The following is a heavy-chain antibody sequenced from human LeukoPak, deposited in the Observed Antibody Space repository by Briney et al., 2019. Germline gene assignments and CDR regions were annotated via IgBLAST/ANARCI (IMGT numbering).Heavy chain of an antibody. CDR2: IYYSGST. CDR1: GGSISSGDYY. Sequence: PSETLSLTCTVSGGSISSGDYYWSWIRQPPGKGLEWIGYIYYSGSTYYNPSLKSRVTISVDTSKNQFSLKLSSVTAADTAVYYCARTGYESFGETELAFDIWGQGTMVTVSS. J-gene: IGHJ3*02. V-gene: IGHV4-30-4*01. CDR3: ARTGYESFGETELAFDI. D-gene: IGHD3-10*01.